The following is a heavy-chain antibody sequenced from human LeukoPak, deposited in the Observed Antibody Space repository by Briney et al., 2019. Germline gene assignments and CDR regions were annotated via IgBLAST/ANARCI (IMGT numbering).Heavy chain of an antibody. CDR2: ISSSSDYI. V-gene: IGHV3-21*01. CDR3: ARDGGYTTGTTGDY. Sequence: GGSLRLSCAASGFTFNNYIMNWVRQAPGKGLEWVSSISSSSDYIYYADSVKGRFTISRDNAKNSLYLQMNSLRAEDMAVYYCARDGGYTTGTTGDYWGQGTLVTVSS. J-gene: IGHJ4*02. D-gene: IGHD1-1*01. CDR1: GFTFNNYI.